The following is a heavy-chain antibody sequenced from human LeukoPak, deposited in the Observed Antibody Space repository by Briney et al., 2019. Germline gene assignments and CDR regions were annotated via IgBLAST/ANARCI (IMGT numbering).Heavy chain of an antibody. CDR1: GGSFSGYY. CDR2: INHSGST. D-gene: IGHD2-2*01. CDR3: ARGGFYDYCSSTSCYGYYYYYYMDV. J-gene: IGHJ6*03. Sequence: SETLSLTCAVYGGSFSGYYWSWIRQPPGKGLEWIGEINHSGSTNYNPSLKSRVTISVDTSKNQFSLKLSSVTAADTAVYYCARGGFYDYCSSTSCYGYYYYYYMDVWGKGTTVTISS. V-gene: IGHV4-34*01.